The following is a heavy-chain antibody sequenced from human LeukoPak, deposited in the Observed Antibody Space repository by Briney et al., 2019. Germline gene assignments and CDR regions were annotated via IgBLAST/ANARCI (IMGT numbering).Heavy chain of an antibody. J-gene: IGHJ4*02. V-gene: IGHV3-23*01. Sequence: GGSLRLSCAASGFTFSSYAMSWVRQAPGKGLEWVSAISGSGGSTYYADSVKGRFTISRDNSKNTLCLQMNSLRAEDTAVYYCARDRGYCSGGSCEYYFDYWGQGTLVTVSS. CDR1: GFTFSSYA. D-gene: IGHD2-15*01. CDR3: ARDRGYCSGGSCEYYFDY. CDR2: ISGSGGST.